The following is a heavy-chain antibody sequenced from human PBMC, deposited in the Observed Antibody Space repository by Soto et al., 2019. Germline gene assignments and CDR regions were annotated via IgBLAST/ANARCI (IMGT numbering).Heavy chain of an antibody. CDR1: GFTFSSYG. V-gene: IGHV3-30*18. CDR3: AESWSTWYGEFDY. CDR2: ISNDGSNK. J-gene: IGHJ4*02. Sequence: QVQLVESGGGVVQPGRSLRRSCVASGFTFSSYGMHWVRQAPGKGLEWVAVISNDGSNKYYADSVKGRFTISRDNSKNTLLLQMNSLRVEDTAVYHCAESWSTWYGEFDYWGQGTLVTVSS. D-gene: IGHD3-10*01.